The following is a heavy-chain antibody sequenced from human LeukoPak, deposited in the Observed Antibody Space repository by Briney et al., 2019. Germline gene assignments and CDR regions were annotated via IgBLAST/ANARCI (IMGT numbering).Heavy chain of an antibody. D-gene: IGHD3-3*01. CDR2: IRQDGSEK. Sequence: PGGSLRLSCAAPGFTFSSYWMTWGRQAPGKGLEWVANIRQDGSEKNYVDSVKGRFTISRDNAKNSLYLQMNSLRVEDTAVYFCMRQNRAYFFGHWGQGTLVTVSS. V-gene: IGHV3-7*01. CDR1: GFTFSSYW. J-gene: IGHJ1*01. CDR3: MRQNRAYFFGH.